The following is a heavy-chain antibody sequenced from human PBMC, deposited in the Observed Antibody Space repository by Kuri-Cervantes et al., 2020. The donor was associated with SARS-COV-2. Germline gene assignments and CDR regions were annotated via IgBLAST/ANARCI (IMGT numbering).Heavy chain of an antibody. Sequence: GESLKISCAASGFTFSSYAMHWVRRAPGKGLEWVAVISYDGSNKYYADSVKGRFTISRDNSKNTLYLQMNSLRAEDTAVYYCASQYCSGGSCYSGYYYGMDVWGQGTTVTVSS. CDR2: ISYDGSNK. CDR1: GFTFSSYA. D-gene: IGHD2-15*01. CDR3: ASQYCSGGSCYSGYYYGMDV. V-gene: IGHV3-30-3*01. J-gene: IGHJ6*02.